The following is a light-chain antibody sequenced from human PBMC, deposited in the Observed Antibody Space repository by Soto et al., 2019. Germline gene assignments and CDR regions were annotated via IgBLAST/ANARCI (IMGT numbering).Light chain of an antibody. CDR3: AAWDDNLDGYV. CDR1: TPSIEKNA. CDR2: HND. Sequence: QSVLTQPPSVSGAPRQRVTISCSGSTPSIEKNAVNWYQQLPGKAPKVVIYHNDLLPSGVSDRFSGSKSGTSASLVISGLQSDDEAYYYCAAWDDNLDGYVFGTGTKVTVL. J-gene: IGLJ1*01. V-gene: IGLV1-36*01.